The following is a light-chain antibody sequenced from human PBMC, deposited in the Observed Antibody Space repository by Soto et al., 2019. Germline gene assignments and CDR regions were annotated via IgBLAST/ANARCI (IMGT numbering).Light chain of an antibody. CDR2: KIS. CDR3: MQNPNWTFT. J-gene: IGKJ3*01. V-gene: IGKV2-30*02. Sequence: DVVLTQSPLSLPVTLGQPASISCRSSQSLVHSDGNTYLDWFQQRPGQSPRRLIYKISNRDSGVPERFSGSGSGTDFTLKISRVEAEDVGVYLCMQNPNWTFTLGPGTKVDIK. CDR1: QSLVHSDGNTY.